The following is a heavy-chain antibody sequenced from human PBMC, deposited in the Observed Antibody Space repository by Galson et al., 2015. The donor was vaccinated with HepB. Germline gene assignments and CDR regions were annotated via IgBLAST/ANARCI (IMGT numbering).Heavy chain of an antibody. CDR1: GFTFSSYG. CDR2: ISYDGSNK. J-gene: IGHJ4*02. CDR3: AKDPKAVAAGYFDY. Sequence: SLRLSCAASGFTFSSYGMHWVRQAPGKGLEWVAVISYDGSNKYCADSVKGRFTISRDNSKNTLYLQMNSLRAEDTAVYYCAKDPKAVAAGYFDYWGQGTLVTVSS. V-gene: IGHV3-30*18. D-gene: IGHD6-19*01.